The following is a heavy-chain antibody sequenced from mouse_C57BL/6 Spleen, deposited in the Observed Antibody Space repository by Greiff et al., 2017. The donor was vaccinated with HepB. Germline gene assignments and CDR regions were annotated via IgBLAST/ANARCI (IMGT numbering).Heavy chain of an antibody. CDR3: ARSGDYDGVYYAMDY. Sequence: QVHVKQPGAELVRPGSSVKLSCKASGYTFTSYWMHWVKQRPIQGLEWIGNIDPSDSETHYNQKFKDKATLTVDRSSSTAYMQLSSLTSEDSAVYYCARSGDYDGVYYAMDYWGQGTSVTVSS. CDR1: GYTFTSYW. CDR2: IDPSDSET. J-gene: IGHJ4*01. D-gene: IGHD2-4*01. V-gene: IGHV1-52*01.